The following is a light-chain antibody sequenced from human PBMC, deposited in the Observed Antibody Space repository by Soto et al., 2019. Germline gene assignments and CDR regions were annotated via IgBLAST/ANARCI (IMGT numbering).Light chain of an antibody. Sequence: AIQMTQSPSSLSASVGDRVTITYRASQGIRDNLGWYQHKPGKAPQLLIYAASTLQSGVPPRFSGSGSGTDFSLTISSLQPEDFATYYCLQDYNFPRTFGQGTKVDIK. CDR3: LQDYNFPRT. CDR2: AAS. V-gene: IGKV1-6*01. J-gene: IGKJ1*01. CDR1: QGIRDN.